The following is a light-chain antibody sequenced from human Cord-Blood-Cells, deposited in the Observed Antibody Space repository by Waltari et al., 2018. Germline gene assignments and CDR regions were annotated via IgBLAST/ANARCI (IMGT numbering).Light chain of an antibody. CDR3: QQSYSTPLT. CDR1: KSISSY. Sequence: DIQMTQSPSSLSASVGDRVTITCRASKSISSYLNWYQQKPGKAPKLLIYAASSLQSGVPSRFSGSGSGTDFTLTISSLQPEDFATYDCQQSYSTPLTFGGGTKVEIK. J-gene: IGKJ4*01. V-gene: IGKV1-39*01. CDR2: AAS.